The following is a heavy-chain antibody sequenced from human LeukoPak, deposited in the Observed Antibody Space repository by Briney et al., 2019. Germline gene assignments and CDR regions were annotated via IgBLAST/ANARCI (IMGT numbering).Heavy chain of an antibody. CDR3: AREAGYSSSWYGGDYYYYYMDV. Sequence: SETLSLTCTVSGGSISSSSYYWGWIRQPPGKGLEWIGSIYYSGSTYYNPSLKSRVTISVDTSKNQFSLKLSSVTAADTAVYYCAREAGYSSSWYGGDYYYYYMDVWGKGTTVTISS. D-gene: IGHD6-13*01. CDR1: GGSISSSSYY. CDR2: IYYSGST. J-gene: IGHJ6*03. V-gene: IGHV4-39*02.